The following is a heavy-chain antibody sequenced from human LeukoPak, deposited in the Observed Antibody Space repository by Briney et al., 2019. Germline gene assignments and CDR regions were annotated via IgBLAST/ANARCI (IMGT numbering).Heavy chain of an antibody. CDR1: GFTFSNVW. CDR3: TTDIVGYSANYYDH. V-gene: IGHV3-15*01. CDR2: IKSETDGGTT. D-gene: IGHD1-26*01. J-gene: IGHJ4*02. Sequence: GGSLRLSCAASGFTFSNVWMSWVRQAPGKGLEWVGRIKSETDGGTTDYAAPVKGRFTISRDDSKSTLYLQLNSLKTEDTALYYCTTDIVGYSANYYDHWGQGTLVTVSS.